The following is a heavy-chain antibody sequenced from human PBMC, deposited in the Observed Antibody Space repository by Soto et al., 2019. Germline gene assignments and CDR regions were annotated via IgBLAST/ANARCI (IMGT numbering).Heavy chain of an antibody. CDR3: AKDTYYHDSTGLYVFDY. J-gene: IGHJ4*02. CDR1: GCTFSNYG. CDR2: VSAYNRNT. Sequence: ASVKVSCKASGCTFSNYGITWVRQAHGQGLEWMGWVSAYNRNTNYAQKFEDRVTMTTDTSTGTAYMELRSLRPEDTAVYYCAKDTYYHDSTGLYVFDYWGQGTPVTVSS. D-gene: IGHD3-22*01. V-gene: IGHV1-18*04.